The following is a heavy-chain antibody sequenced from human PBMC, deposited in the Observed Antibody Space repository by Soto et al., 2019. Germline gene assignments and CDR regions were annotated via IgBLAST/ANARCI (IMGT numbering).Heavy chain of an antibody. CDR3: AREDPYGDYEVGWFDP. Sequence: QVQLVQSGAEVKKPGSSVKVSCKAPGGTFSSYAISWVRQAPGQGLEWMRGIIPIFGTANYAQKFQGRVTITADESTSTAYMELSSLRSEDTGVYYCAREDPYGDYEVGWFDPWGQGTLVTVSS. V-gene: IGHV1-69*01. J-gene: IGHJ5*02. CDR1: GGTFSSYA. CDR2: IIPIFGTA. D-gene: IGHD4-17*01.